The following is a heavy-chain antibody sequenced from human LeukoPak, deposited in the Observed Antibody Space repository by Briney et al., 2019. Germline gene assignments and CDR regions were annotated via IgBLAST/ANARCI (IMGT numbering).Heavy chain of an antibody. CDR3: ARAEEEQRFRAAAGPNWFDP. D-gene: IGHD6-13*01. V-gene: IGHV1-2*02. CDR1: GYTFTGYY. CDR2: INPNSGCT. Sequence: ASVKVSCKASGYTFTGYYMHWVRQAPGQGLELMGMINPNSGCTNYAQKFQGRVTMTRDTSISTAYMELSRLRSDDTAVYYCARAEEEQRFRAAAGPNWFDPWGQGTLVTVSS. J-gene: IGHJ5*02.